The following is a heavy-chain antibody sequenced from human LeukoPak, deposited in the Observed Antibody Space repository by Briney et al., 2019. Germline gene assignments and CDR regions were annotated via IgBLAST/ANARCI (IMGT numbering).Heavy chain of an antibody. CDR1: GGSISSSSYY. V-gene: IGHV4-39*07. CDR2: IYYSGST. D-gene: IGHD1-26*01. Sequence: SETLSLTCTVSGGSISSSSYYWGWIRQPPGKGLEWIGSIYYSGSTYYNPSLKSRVTISVDTSKNQFSLKLSSVTAAGTAVYYCARTAQWELPSGSFDYWGQGTLVTVSS. J-gene: IGHJ4*02. CDR3: ARTAQWELPSGSFDY.